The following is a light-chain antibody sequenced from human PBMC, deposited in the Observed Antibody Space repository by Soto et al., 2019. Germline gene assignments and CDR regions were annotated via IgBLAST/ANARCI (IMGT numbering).Light chain of an antibody. CDR2: KAS. CDR1: QSVSSN. CDR3: QHYNDYSRM. V-gene: IGKV1-5*03. Sequence: MTQSPATLSVSPGERATLSCRASQSVSSNLAWYQQKPGKAPKLLIYKASSLQTGVPSRFSGSGSGTEFTLTISSLQPDDFATYYCQHYNDYSRMFGQGTKVEIK. J-gene: IGKJ1*01.